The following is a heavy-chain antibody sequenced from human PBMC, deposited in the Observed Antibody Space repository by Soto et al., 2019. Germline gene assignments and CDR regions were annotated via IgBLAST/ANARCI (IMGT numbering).Heavy chain of an antibody. CDR2: IYHTGST. D-gene: IGHD3-22*01. Sequence: QVQLQESGPGLVKPSGTLSLTCAIFGGSISSRNWWSWVRQPPGKGLEWIGEIYHTGSTNYNPSLNSRVTISVDKSNNQFSLNLTSVTAAYTAVYYCARMDYETTHYFDYWGQGTLVTVSS. CDR3: ARMDYETTHYFDY. V-gene: IGHV4-4*02. CDR1: GGSISSRNW. J-gene: IGHJ4*02.